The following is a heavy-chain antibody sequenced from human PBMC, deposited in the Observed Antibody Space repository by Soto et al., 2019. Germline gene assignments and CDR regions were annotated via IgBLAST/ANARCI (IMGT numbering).Heavy chain of an antibody. D-gene: IGHD2-15*01. V-gene: IGHV3-7*01. CDR1: GFTFSSYW. Sequence: GGSLRLSCAASGFTFSSYWMSWVRQAPGKGLEWVANIKQDGSEKYYVDSVKGRFTISRDNAKNSLYLQMNSLRAEDTAVYYCARDLAMGGIWCTPYYSYYIDVRAQRTTVPVS. J-gene: IGHJ6*03. CDR3: ARDLAMGGIWCTPYYSYYIDV. CDR2: IKQDGSEK.